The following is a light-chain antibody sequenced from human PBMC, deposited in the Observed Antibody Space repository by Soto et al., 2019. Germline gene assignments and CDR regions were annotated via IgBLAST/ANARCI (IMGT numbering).Light chain of an antibody. CDR3: GSWDSSLSAYV. CDR2: DDN. V-gene: IGLV1-51*01. CDR1: SSNIGGNS. Sequence: QSVLTQPPSVSAAPGQKVTISCSGSSSNIGGNSVSWYQQLPGTAPKLLISDDNKRPSGIPDRFSGSKSGTSATLGITGFQTGDEADYYCGSWDSSLSAYVFGTGNKVTVL. J-gene: IGLJ1*01.